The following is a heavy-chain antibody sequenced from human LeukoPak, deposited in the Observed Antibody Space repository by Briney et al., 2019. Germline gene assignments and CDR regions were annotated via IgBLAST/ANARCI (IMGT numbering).Heavy chain of an antibody. CDR3: ARDRYDILTGLWTGFDY. J-gene: IGHJ4*02. V-gene: IGHV1-3*01. Sequence: ASVKVSCKASGYTFTSYAMHWVRQAPGQRLEWIGWINACNGNTKYLQKFQGRVTITRDTSASTAYMEMSSLRSEDTAVYYCARDRYDILTGLWTGFDYWGQGTLVTVSS. CDR2: INACNGNT. D-gene: IGHD3-9*01. CDR1: GYTFTSYA.